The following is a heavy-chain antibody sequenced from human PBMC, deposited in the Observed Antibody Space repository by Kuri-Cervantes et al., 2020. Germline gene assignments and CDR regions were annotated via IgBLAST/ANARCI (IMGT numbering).Heavy chain of an antibody. CDR1: GYTFTSYG. CDR3: ARGNRGSGWYSQVSSSYYYYGMDV. D-gene: IGHD6-19*01. Sequence: ASVKVSCKASGYTFTSYGISWVRQAPGQGLERMGWISAYNGNTNYAQKLQGRVTMTTDTSTSTAYMELRSLRSDDTAVYYCARGNRGSGWYSQVSSSYYYYGMDVWGQGTTVTVSS. CDR2: ISAYNGNT. J-gene: IGHJ6*02. V-gene: IGHV1-18*01.